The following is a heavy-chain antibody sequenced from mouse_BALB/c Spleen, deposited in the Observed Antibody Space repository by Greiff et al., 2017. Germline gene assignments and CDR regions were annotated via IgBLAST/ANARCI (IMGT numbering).Heavy chain of an antibody. CDR1: GFSLTSYG. Sequence: VKLVESGPGLVQPSQSLSITCTASGFSLTSYGVHWVRQSPGKGLEWLGVIWSGGSTDYNAAFISRLSISKDNSKSQVFFKMNSLQANDTAIYYCARSYDYFYAMDYWGQGTSVTVSS. CDR3: ARSYDYFYAMDY. V-gene: IGHV2-2*02. D-gene: IGHD2-4*01. CDR2: IWSGGST. J-gene: IGHJ4*01.